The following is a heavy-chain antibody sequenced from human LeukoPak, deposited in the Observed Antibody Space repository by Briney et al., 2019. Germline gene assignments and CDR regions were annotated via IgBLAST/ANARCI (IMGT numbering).Heavy chain of an antibody. Sequence: SETLSLTCTVSGGSISSYYWSWIRQPPGKGLEWIGYIYYSGSTNYNPSLKSRVTISVDTSKNQFSLKLSSVTAADTAVYYCARDRRYDFWSGYPGAFDIWGQGTMVTVSS. CDR2: IYYSGST. CDR3: ARDRRYDFWSGYPGAFDI. J-gene: IGHJ3*02. D-gene: IGHD3-3*01. V-gene: IGHV4-59*01. CDR1: GGSISSYY.